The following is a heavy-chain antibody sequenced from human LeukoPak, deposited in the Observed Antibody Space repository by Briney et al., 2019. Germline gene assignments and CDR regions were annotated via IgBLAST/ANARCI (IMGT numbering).Heavy chain of an antibody. D-gene: IGHD7-27*01. J-gene: IGHJ4*02. V-gene: IGHV4-34*01. Sequence: SETLSLTCAVYGGSFSGYYWSWIRQPPGKGLEWIGEINHSGSTNYNPSLKSRVTISVDTSKNQFSLKLSSVTAADTAAYYCARGNWVLYYFDYWGQGTLVTVSS. CDR3: ARGNWVLYYFDY. CDR1: GGSFSGYY. CDR2: INHSGST.